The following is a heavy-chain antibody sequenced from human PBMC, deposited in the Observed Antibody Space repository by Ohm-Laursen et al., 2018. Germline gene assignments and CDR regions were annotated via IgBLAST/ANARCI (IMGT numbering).Heavy chain of an antibody. V-gene: IGHV3-9*01. CDR1: GFTFYDYA. D-gene: IGHD3-10*01. J-gene: IGHJ4*02. Sequence: SLRLSCSASGFTFYDYAMHWVRQAPGKGLEWVSGISWNSGSIGYADSVKGRFTISRDNAKNSLYLQMNSLRAEDTALYYCAKDIHGSGSANFDYWGQGTLVTVSS. CDR2: ISWNSGSI. CDR3: AKDIHGSGSANFDY.